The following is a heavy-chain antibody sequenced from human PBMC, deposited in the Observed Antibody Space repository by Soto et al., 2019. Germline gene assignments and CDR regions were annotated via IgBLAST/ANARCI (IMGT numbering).Heavy chain of an antibody. CDR1: GFTFGDYA. CDR2: IRSKAYGGTT. CDR3: TSAYQITIFGVVTHDAFDI. Sequence: GGSLRLSCTASGFTFGDYAMSWVRQAPGKGLEWVGFIRSKAYGGTTEYAASVKGRFTISRDDSKSIAYLQMNSLKTEDTAVYYCTSAYQITIFGVVTHDAFDIWGQGTMVTVSS. J-gene: IGHJ3*02. D-gene: IGHD3-3*01. V-gene: IGHV3-49*04.